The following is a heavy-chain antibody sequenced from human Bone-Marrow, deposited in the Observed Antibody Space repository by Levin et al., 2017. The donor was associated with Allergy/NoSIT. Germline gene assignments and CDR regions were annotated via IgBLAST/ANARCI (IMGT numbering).Heavy chain of an antibody. Sequence: GESLKISCKGSGYTFRNYWIGWVRQMPGKGLEWMGIIYPGDSDSKYSPSFEGQVTFSADKSITTAYLQWSSLKTSDTATYYCARYDTTGPRAFDIWGQGTTVIVSS. CDR1: GYTFRNYW. V-gene: IGHV5-51*01. CDR2: IYPGDSDS. J-gene: IGHJ3*02. D-gene: IGHD3-22*01. CDR3: ARYDTTGPRAFDI.